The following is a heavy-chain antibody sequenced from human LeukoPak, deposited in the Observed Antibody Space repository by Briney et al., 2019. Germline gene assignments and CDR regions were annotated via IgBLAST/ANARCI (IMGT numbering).Heavy chain of an antibody. CDR2: IYYSGST. V-gene: IGHV4-30-4*08. CDR1: GGSISSGDYY. CDR3: ARYYDFWSGYYTGIDYFDY. Sequence: SETLSLTCTVSGGSISSGDYYWSWIRQPPGKGLEWIGYIYYSGSTYYNPSLKSRVTISVDTSKNQFSLKLSPVTAADTAVYYCARYYDFWSGYYTGIDYFDYWGQGTLVTVSS. J-gene: IGHJ4*02. D-gene: IGHD3-3*01.